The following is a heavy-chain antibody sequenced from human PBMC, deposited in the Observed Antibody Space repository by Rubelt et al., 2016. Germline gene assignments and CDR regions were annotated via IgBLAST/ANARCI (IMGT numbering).Heavy chain of an antibody. Sequence: EVQLVESGGGLVKPGGSLRLSCAASGFTFSSYSMNWVRQAPGKGLEWVSSISSSSSYIYYADSVEGRFTISRDKAKNSLYLQMNRLRAEDTAVYYCASTHITAAALRSYALHTWGQGTMVTVSS. CDR3: ASTHITAAALRSYALHT. J-gene: IGHJ3*02. V-gene: IGHV3-21*01. D-gene: IGHD3-3*01. CDR1: GFTFSSYS. CDR2: ISSSSSYI.